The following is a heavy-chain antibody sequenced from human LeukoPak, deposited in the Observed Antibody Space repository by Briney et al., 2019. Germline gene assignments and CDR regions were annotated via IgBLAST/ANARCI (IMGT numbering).Heavy chain of an antibody. D-gene: IGHD6-13*01. V-gene: IGHV4-59*01. CDR3: ARGGKYSSSWFDS. CDR2: IYYSGST. J-gene: IGHJ5*01. CDR1: SGSINYYY. Sequence: SETLSLTCSVSSGSINYYYWNWIRQPPGKGLEWIGCIYYSGSTNYNPSLESRVTISVDTAKNQFSLKLSFVTAADTAMYYCARGGKYSSSWFDSWGQGTLVTVSS.